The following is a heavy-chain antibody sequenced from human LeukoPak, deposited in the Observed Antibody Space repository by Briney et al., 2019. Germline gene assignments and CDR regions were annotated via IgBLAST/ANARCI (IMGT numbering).Heavy chain of an antibody. CDR1: GLTFSSSW. D-gene: IGHD2/OR15-2a*01. CDR3: ARGLAFSRLDY. V-gene: IGHV3-7*01. CDR2: INPDGIKR. J-gene: IGHJ4*02. Sequence: GGSLRLSCAVSGLTFSSSWMDWVRQAPGEGLEWVASINPDGIKRYSADSVKGRFTISRDNARNSLYLQMDSLRVEDTAFYYCARGLAFSRLDYWGQGVLVTVSS.